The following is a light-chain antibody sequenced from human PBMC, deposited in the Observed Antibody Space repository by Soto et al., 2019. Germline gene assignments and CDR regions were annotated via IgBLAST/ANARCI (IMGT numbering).Light chain of an antibody. CDR3: QAWGSSSVV. CDR2: EDR. Sequence: SYELTQPPSVSVSPGQTASITCSGDKLGDNYAYWYQQKPGQSPVLVMYEDRKRPSGIPERFSGSTSGNTATLTISGTQAMDEADYYCQAWGSSSVVFGGGTKLTVL. J-gene: IGLJ2*01. V-gene: IGLV3-1*01. CDR1: KLGDNY.